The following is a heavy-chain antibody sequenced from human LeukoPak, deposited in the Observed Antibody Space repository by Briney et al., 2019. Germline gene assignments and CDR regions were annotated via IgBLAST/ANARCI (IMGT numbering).Heavy chain of an antibody. CDR2: IYTSGST. Sequence: SETLSLTCTVSGGSISSYYWSWIRQPAGKGLEWIGRIYTSGSTNYNPSLKSRVTISVDTSKNQFSLKLSSVTAADTAVYYCARGGDDYSNYMRRKAFDIWGQGTMVTVSS. D-gene: IGHD4-11*01. V-gene: IGHV4-4*07. CDR3: ARGGDDYSNYMRRKAFDI. J-gene: IGHJ3*02. CDR1: GGSISSYY.